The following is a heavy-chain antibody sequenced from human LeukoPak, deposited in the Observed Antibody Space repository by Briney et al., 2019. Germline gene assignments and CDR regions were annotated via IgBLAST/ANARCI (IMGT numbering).Heavy chain of an antibody. Sequence: GSLRLSCAASGFTFSSYSMNWVRQAPGKGLEWVSGINWNGGSTGYADSVKGRFTISRDNAKNSLYLQMNSLRAEDTAVYYCARGPSSANFLHFDYWGQGTLVTVSS. CDR2: INWNGGST. CDR1: GFTFSSYS. CDR3: ARGPSSANFLHFDY. D-gene: IGHD2-2*01. V-gene: IGHV3-20*04. J-gene: IGHJ4*02.